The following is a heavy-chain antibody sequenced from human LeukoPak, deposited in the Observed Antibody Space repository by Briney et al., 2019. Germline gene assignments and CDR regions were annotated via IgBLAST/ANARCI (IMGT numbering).Heavy chain of an antibody. CDR1: GFTFSSYA. Sequence: GGSLRLSCAASGFTFSSYAMRWVRQAPGKGLDWVSAISGSGGSTYYADSVKGRFTISRDNSKNTLYLQMNSLRAEDTAVYYCAKDRLRVWFDPWGQGTLVTVSS. CDR3: AKDRLRVWFDP. CDR2: ISGSGGST. V-gene: IGHV3-23*01. D-gene: IGHD4-17*01. J-gene: IGHJ5*02.